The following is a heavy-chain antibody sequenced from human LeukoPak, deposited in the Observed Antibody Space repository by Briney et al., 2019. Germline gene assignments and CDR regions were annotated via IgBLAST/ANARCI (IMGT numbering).Heavy chain of an antibody. CDR1: GFTFSSYA. CDR3: ASSVRSSWDVPNDAFDI. J-gene: IGHJ3*02. V-gene: IGHV3-64*01. CDR2: ISSNGGST. D-gene: IGHD6-13*01. Sequence: GGSLRLSCAASGFTFSSYAMHWVRQAPGKGLGYVSGISSNGGSTYYANSVKGRFTISRDNSKNTLYLQMGSLRAEDMAVYYCASSVRSSWDVPNDAFDIWGQGTMVTVSS.